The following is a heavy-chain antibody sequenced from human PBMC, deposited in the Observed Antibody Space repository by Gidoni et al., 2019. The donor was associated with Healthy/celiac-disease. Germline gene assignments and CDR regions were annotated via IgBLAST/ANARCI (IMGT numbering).Heavy chain of an antibody. D-gene: IGHD3-10*01. V-gene: IGHV3-30-3*01. CDR2: ISYDGSNK. Sequence: QVQLVESGGGGVQPGRSLRLSWAASGFTCRREARHGVRQAPGKGLEWVAVISYDGSNKYYADSVKGRFTISRDNSKNTLYLQMNSLRAEDTAVYYCARDIGDFRWFGEGYGMDVWGQGTTVTVSS. CDR1: GFTCRREA. J-gene: IGHJ6*02. CDR3: ARDIGDFRWFGEGYGMDV.